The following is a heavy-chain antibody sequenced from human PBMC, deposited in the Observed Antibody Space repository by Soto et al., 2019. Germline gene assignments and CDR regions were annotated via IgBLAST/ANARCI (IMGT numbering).Heavy chain of an antibody. D-gene: IGHD2-2*01. CDR1: GYTFTSYG. V-gene: IGHV1-18*01. CDR3: ARAGYCSSTSCYTVSAFDI. J-gene: IGHJ3*02. CDR2: ISAYNGNT. Sequence: QVQLVQSGAEVKKPGASVKVSCKASGYTFTSYGISWVRQAPGQGLEWMGWISAYNGNTNYAQKRQGRVTMTTDTCTSTADMELRSLRSDDTAVYYCARAGYCSSTSCYTVSAFDIWGQGTMVTVSS.